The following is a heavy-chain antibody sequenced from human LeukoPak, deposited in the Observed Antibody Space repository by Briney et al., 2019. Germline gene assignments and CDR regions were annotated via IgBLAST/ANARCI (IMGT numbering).Heavy chain of an antibody. CDR1: GGSISSYY. D-gene: IGHD3-22*01. J-gene: IGHJ4*02. CDR3: ARGMYYYDGSGDY. V-gene: IGHV4-59*08. CDR2: IYYSGST. Sequence: SETLSLTCTVSGGSISSYYWSWIRQPPGKGLEWIGYIYYSGSTNYNPSLKSRATISINTSKNQFSLNLTSVTAADTAVYYCARGMYYYDGSGDYWGQGTLVTVSS.